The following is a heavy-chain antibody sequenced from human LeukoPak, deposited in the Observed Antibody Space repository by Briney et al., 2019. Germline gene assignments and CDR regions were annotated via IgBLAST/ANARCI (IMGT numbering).Heavy chain of an antibody. J-gene: IGHJ4*02. CDR3: ARDGDSGYDY. Sequence: SETPSLTCTVSGGSISSYYWSWIRQPPGKGLEWIGYIYYSGSTNYNPSLKSRVTISVDTSKNQFSLKLSSVTAADTAVYYCARDGDSGYDYWGQGTLVTVSS. CDR2: IYYSGST. CDR1: GGSISSYY. V-gene: IGHV4-59*01. D-gene: IGHD5-12*01.